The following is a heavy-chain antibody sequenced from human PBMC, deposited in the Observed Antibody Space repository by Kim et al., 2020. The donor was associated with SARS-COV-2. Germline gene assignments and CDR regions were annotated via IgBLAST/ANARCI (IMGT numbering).Heavy chain of an antibody. CDR3: ANQKAVAAYHFDD. J-gene: IGHJ4*02. V-gene: IGHV3-23*01. D-gene: IGHD6-19*01. Sequence: ADSAKGRLTISRAKSKHTLYLQMHSLRAEDTAVYYCANQKAVAAYHFDDWGQGTLVTVSS.